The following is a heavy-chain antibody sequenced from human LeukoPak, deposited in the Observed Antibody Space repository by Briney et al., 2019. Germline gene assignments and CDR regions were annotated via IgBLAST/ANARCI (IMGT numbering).Heavy chain of an antibody. J-gene: IGHJ4*02. Sequence: GGSLRLSCAASGFTFNSYSMNWVRQAPGKGLEWISSISPSSSHIFYAESVEGRFTISRDNAKKSLSLQMNSLRAEDTAVYYCARDAYNSYDYWSQGTLVTVSS. CDR2: ISPSSSHI. V-gene: IGHV3-21*01. D-gene: IGHD5-24*01. CDR1: GFTFNSYS. CDR3: ARDAYNSYDY.